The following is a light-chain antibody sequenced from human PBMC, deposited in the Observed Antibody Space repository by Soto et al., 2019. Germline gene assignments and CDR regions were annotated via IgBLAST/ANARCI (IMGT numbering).Light chain of an antibody. Sequence: EIVMTQSPVTLSVSPGERATLSSRASQSVSSNLAWYQQKPGQAPRLLIYGASTRATGIPARFSGSGSGTEFTLTISSLQSEDFAVYYCQQYNNWRRTFGQGTKVDI. CDR2: GAS. J-gene: IGKJ1*01. V-gene: IGKV3-15*01. CDR3: QQYNNWRRT. CDR1: QSVSSN.